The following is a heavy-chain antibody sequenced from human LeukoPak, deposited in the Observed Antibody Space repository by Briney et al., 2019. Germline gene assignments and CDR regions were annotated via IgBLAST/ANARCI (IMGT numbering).Heavy chain of an antibody. CDR2: IYYSGST. Sequence: SETLSLTCTVSGGSISSYYWSWIRQPPGKGLEWIGYIYYSGSTNYNPSLESRVTISVDTSKSQSSLKLRSVTAADTSVYYCARGRAVTRDFDYWGQGTLVSVSS. CDR1: GGSISSYY. V-gene: IGHV4-59*12. D-gene: IGHD4-23*01. J-gene: IGHJ4*02. CDR3: ARGRAVTRDFDY.